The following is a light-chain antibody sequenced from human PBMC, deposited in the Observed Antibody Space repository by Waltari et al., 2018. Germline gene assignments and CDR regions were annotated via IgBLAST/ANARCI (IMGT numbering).Light chain of an antibody. CDR2: DVS. V-gene: IGLV2-14*03. CDR1: SRDVGGYNY. J-gene: IGLJ2*01. Sequence: QSALTQPASVSGSPGQSITISCTGTSRDVGGYNYVPWYQQHPGKAPKLLIFDVSNRPSGVSNRFSGSKSGNTASLTISWLQAEDEADYYCSSYTSTDTVLFGGVTRLTVL. CDR3: SSYTSTDTVL.